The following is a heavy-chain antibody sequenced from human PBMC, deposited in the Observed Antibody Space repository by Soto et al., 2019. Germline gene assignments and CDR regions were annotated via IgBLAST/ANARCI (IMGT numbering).Heavy chain of an antibody. CDR3: ATFYGDYAGGEFFQH. CDR2: ITGPGRSA. Sequence: VQLVESGGGLVQPGGSLRLSCVFSGFTFSSYAMNWVRQAPGKGLEWVSAITGPGRSAYYADSVKGRFTISRDSSKNTLYLQMSSLRAEDTGVYYCATFYGDYAGGEFFQHWGRGTLVTVSS. CDR1: GFTFSSYA. D-gene: IGHD4-17*01. J-gene: IGHJ1*01. V-gene: IGHV3-23*04.